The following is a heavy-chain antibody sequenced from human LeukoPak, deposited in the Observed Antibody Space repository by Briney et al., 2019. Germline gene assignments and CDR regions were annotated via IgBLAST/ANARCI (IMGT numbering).Heavy chain of an antibody. D-gene: IGHD2/OR15-2a*01. V-gene: IGHV4-39*01. CDR2: MYYSRST. CDR1: GGSISSSNCC. Sequence: SETLSLTCTVSGGSISSSNCCWGWIRQPPGKGLEVIGSMYYSRSTYYNPSLKSRVTISVDTSKNQFSLKLGSVTAADTAVYYCARHGPPITSEYRPPYGAVDIWGQGTTVIASS. J-gene: IGHJ3*02. CDR3: ARHGPPITSEYRPPYGAVDI.